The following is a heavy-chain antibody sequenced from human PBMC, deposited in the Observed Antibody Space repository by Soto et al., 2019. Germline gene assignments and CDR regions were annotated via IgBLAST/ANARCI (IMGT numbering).Heavy chain of an antibody. CDR3: ARSRDRYDFWSGYYSGFDY. Sequence: SETLSLTCTVSGGSISSYYWSWIRQPPGKGLEWIGYIYYSGSTNYNPSLKSRVTISVDTSKNQFSLKLSSVTAADTAVYYCARSRDRYDFWSGYYSGFDYWGQGTLVTGSS. D-gene: IGHD3-3*01. CDR2: IYYSGST. J-gene: IGHJ4*02. V-gene: IGHV4-59*01. CDR1: GGSISSYY.